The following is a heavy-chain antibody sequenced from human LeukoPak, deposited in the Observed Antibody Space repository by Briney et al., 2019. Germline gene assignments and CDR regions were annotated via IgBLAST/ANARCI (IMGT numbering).Heavy chain of an antibody. V-gene: IGHV1-69*04. J-gene: IGHJ4*02. Sequence: SVKVSCKTSGGIFSSFGISWVRQAPGQGLEWMGRIIPILNTVSYAQKFQGRVTITADKSTSTAYMELSSLRSEDSAVYYCARLVVTAIPVLDSWGLGTLVTVSS. CDR2: IIPILNTV. CDR3: ARLVVTAIPVLDS. D-gene: IGHD2-21*02. CDR1: GGIFSSFG.